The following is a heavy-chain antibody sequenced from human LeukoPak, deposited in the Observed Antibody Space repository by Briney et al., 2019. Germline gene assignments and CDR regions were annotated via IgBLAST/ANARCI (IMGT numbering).Heavy chain of an antibody. Sequence: RGSLRLSCAASGFTFSSYWMHWVRQAPGKGLVWVSRINTDGSSTSYADSVKGRFTISRDNAKNTLYLQMNSLRAEDTAVYYCAGDRVSPSSWYLTEWFDPWGQGTLVTVSS. CDR3: AGDRVSPSSWYLTEWFDP. V-gene: IGHV3-74*01. J-gene: IGHJ5*02. D-gene: IGHD6-13*01. CDR2: INTDGSST. CDR1: GFTFSSYW.